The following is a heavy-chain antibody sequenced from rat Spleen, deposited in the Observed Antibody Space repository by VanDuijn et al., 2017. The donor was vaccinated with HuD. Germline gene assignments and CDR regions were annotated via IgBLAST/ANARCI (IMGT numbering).Heavy chain of an antibody. Sequence: QVQLKESGPGLMQPSETLSLTCTVSGFSVNRYGVGWVRQPLGKGLVWMGTIWAGGSTNYNSAVQSRLSIGRDASKSQVFLKMNSLQTEDTAIYFCTTFYYYDGSYYYPFAYWGQGTLVTVSS. J-gene: IGHJ3*01. CDR1: GFSVNRYG. CDR3: TTFYYYDGSYYYPFAY. V-gene: IGHV2-72*01. CDR2: IWAGGST. D-gene: IGHD1-12*02.